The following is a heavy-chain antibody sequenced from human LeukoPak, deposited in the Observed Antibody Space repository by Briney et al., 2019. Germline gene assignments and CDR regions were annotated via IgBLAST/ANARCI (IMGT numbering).Heavy chain of an antibody. Sequence: SETLSLTCAVYGGSFSGYYWSWLRQPPGKGLEWLGEINHSGSTNYNPSLKSRVTISLDTSKNQFSPKLSSVTAADTAVYYCARGNYYYYMDVWGKGTTVTVSS. CDR3: ARGNYYYYMDV. V-gene: IGHV4-34*01. J-gene: IGHJ6*03. CDR2: INHSGST. CDR1: GGSFSGYY.